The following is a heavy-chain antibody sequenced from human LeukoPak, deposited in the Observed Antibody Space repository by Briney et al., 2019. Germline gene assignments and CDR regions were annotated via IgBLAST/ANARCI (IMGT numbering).Heavy chain of an antibody. CDR3: AREYYESSGRKYAFDS. J-gene: IGHJ3*02. Sequence: ASVKVSCEASGYTFTDYYMHWVRQAPGQGLEWMGWIDPHSGGTNYAQKFQGRVTMTRDTSISTAYMELSRLRSDDTAVYCCAREYYESSGRKYAFDSWGQGTMVTVSS. V-gene: IGHV1-2*02. CDR2: IDPHSGGT. CDR1: GYTFTDYY. D-gene: IGHD3-22*01.